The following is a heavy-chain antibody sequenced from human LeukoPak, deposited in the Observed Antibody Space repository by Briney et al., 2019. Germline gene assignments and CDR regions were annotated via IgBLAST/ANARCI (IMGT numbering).Heavy chain of an antibody. D-gene: IGHD1-26*01. Sequence: SETLSLTCSVSGVSISDSSYSWGWIRQPPGEGLEWIGTIYNSGSTYHTPSLKSRGTISVDTSKNQFFLKLTSVTAADTAVYYCARGVRVGPTDNWFDPWGQGTLVPVSS. CDR1: GVSISDSSYS. J-gene: IGHJ5*02. CDR2: IYNSGST. V-gene: IGHV4-39*01. CDR3: ARGVRVGPTDNWFDP.